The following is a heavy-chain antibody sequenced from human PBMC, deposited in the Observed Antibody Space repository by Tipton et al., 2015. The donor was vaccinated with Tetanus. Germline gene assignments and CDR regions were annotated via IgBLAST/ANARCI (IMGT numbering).Heavy chain of an antibody. V-gene: IGHV1-69*01. CDR1: GGTFSSYA. CDR2: IIPIFGTA. D-gene: IGHD3-22*01. CDR3: ARAGDLGRRRSDSSGYPH. J-gene: IGHJ4*02. Sequence: QLVQSGAEVKKPGSSVKVSCKASGGTFSSYAISWVRQAPGQGLEWMGGIIPIFGTANYAQKFQGRVTITGDESTSTAYMELSSLRSEDTAVYYCARAGDLGRRRSDSSGYPHWGQGTLVTVSS.